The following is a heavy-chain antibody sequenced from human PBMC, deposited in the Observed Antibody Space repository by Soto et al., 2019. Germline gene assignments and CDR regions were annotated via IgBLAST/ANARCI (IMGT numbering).Heavy chain of an antibody. Sequence: GGSLRLSCAASGFTFSSYSMNWVRQAPGKGLEWVSSISSSSSYIYYADSVKGRFTISRDNAKNSLYLQMNSLRAEDTAVYYCARSHLVAATPNYWGQGTLVTVSS. CDR2: ISSSSSYI. CDR1: GFTFSSYS. V-gene: IGHV3-21*01. CDR3: ARSHLVAATPNY. D-gene: IGHD2-15*01. J-gene: IGHJ4*02.